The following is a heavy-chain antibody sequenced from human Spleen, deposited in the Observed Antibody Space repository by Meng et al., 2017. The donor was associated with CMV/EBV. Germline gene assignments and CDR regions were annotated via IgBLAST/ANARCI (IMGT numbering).Heavy chain of an antibody. CDR3: ARTGTIWNWSEP. J-gene: IGHJ5*02. CDR2: IIPILGIA. Sequence: SVKVSCKASGGTFSSYAISWVRQAPGQGLEWMGGIIPILGIANYAQKFQGRVTITADKSTSTAYMELSSLRSEDTAVYYCARTGTIWNWSEPWGQGTLVTVSS. CDR1: GGTFSSYA. D-gene: IGHD3-3*01. V-gene: IGHV1-69*10.